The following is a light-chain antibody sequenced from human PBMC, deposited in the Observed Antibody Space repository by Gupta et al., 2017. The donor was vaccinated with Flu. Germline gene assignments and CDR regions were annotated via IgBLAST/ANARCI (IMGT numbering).Light chain of an antibody. Sequence: PSSLSASVGDRVTITCRASQSISNYLNRYQQKPERAPKLLIYAASSLQSAVLSGMSGSSSARDFTLTISSLLPADFATHYCRLSDSALFTFGQGTKVEI. CDR2: AAS. CDR3: RLSDSALFT. CDR1: QSISNY. V-gene: IGKV1-39*01. J-gene: IGKJ2*01.